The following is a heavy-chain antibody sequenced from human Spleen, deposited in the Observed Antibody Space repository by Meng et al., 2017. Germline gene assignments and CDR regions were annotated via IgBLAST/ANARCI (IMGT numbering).Heavy chain of an antibody. V-gene: IGHV5-51*01. CDR2: IYPGDSDT. J-gene: IGHJ4*02. Sequence: GESLKISCKGSGYSFITYWIGWVRQMPGKGLEWMGIIYPGDSDTRYSPSFEGQVTISAEKSNSTDYLQWRSLKASDTAMEYCGRHYYESGGYYSLFDYRGQGTLVTVSS. D-gene: IGHD3-22*01. CDR1: GYSFITYW. CDR3: GRHYYESGGYYSLFDY.